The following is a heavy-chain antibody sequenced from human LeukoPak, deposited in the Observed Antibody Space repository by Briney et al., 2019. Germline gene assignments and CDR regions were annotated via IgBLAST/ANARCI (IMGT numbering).Heavy chain of an antibody. J-gene: IGHJ4*02. Sequence: SETLSLTCTVSGGSISSYYWSWIRQPPGKGLEWIGYIYYSGSTNYNPSLKSRVTISVDTSKNQFSLKLSSVTAADTAVYYCVRDMEGLDYWGQGTLVTVSS. CDR1: GGSISSYY. CDR2: IYYSGST. V-gene: IGHV4-59*01. CDR3: VRDMEGLDY. D-gene: IGHD3-10*01.